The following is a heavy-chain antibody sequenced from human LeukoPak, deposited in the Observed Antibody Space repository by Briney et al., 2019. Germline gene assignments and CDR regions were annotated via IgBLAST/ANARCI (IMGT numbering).Heavy chain of an antibody. V-gene: IGHV4-61*05. D-gene: IGHD3-16*01. CDR1: GGSISSSNYY. CDR2: IYSSGST. CDR3: ARHYVFVSGGSSFDY. Sequence: KPSETLSLTCTVSGGSISSSNYYWSWIRQPPGKGLEWIGYIYSSGSTNYNPSLKSRITISLDTSKNQFSLNLNSVTAADTAVYYCARHYVFVSGGSSFDYWGQGTLVTVSS. J-gene: IGHJ4*02.